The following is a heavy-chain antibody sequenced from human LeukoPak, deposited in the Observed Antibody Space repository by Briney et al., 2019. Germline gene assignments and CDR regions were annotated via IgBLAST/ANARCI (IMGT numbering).Heavy chain of an antibody. CDR2: ISYDGSNK. V-gene: IGHV3-30*18. CDR3: AKGTATHKYYFGY. D-gene: IGHD1-26*01. CDR1: GFTFSSYG. J-gene: IGHJ4*02. Sequence: PGRSLRLSCAASGFTFSSYGMHWVRQAPGKGPEWVAVISYDGSNKYYADSVKGRFTISRDNSKNTLYLQMNSLRAEDTAVYYCAKGTATHKYYFGYWGQGTLVTVSS.